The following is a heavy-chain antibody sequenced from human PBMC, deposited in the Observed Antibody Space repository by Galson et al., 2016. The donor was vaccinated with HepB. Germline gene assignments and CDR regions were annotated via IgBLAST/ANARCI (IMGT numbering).Heavy chain of an antibody. Sequence: SLRLSCAASGFIFNSHTMHWVRQETPGKGLEWVASISHDGINGKYADSVRGRFTISRDNSKNTVYLQMSSLRAEDTAVYYCEKDAAVTLPGVYFEYWGQGALVTVAS. V-gene: IGHV3-30*18. D-gene: IGHD4-17*01. CDR2: ISHDGING. CDR1: GFIFNSHT. CDR3: EKDAAVTLPGVYFEY. J-gene: IGHJ4*02.